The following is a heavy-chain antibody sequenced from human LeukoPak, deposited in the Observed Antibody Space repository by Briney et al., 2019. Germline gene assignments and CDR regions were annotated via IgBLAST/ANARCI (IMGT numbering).Heavy chain of an antibody. J-gene: IGHJ4*02. Sequence: SDTLSLICTVSGGSISGYFWHWIRQPAGKGLEWIGRVHISETTIYNPSLKSRVTMSVDTSNNHFSLNLSSVTAADTAVYCARGYRISDIGFFDWLRDYWGQGYLVTVSS. V-gene: IGHV4-4*07. CDR3: ARGYRISDIGFFDWLRDY. CDR2: VHISETT. CDR1: GGSISGYF. D-gene: IGHD3-3*02.